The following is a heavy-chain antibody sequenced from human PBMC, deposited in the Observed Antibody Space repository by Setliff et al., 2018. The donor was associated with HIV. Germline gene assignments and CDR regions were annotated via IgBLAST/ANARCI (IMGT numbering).Heavy chain of an antibody. CDR3: ARVKGFGSDHIGTYDYHYYMDV. V-gene: IGHV4-59*11. CDR1: DDSFSSHF. J-gene: IGHJ6*03. Sequence: SETLSLTCSVSDDSFSSHFWSWNRQPPGKGLEYIGYTYYSGSTNYNPSLKSRVTISIDMSKNQVSLRLNSVTAADTAVYYCARVKGFGSDHIGTYDYHYYMDVWGKGTTVTVSS. D-gene: IGHD3-3*01. CDR2: TYYSGST.